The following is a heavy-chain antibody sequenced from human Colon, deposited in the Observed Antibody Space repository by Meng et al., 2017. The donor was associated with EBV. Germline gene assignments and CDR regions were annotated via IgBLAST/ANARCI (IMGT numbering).Heavy chain of an antibody. J-gene: IGHJ4*02. CDR2: IYHGGNT. D-gene: IGHD5-24*01. V-gene: IGHV4-4*02. CDR3: ARGNAYNAPSFDY. Sequence: QVQLRGSGPGLVEPSGTLSLPCAVSGASISSNNGWSCVRHPPGKGLEWIGEIYHGGNTNYNPSLKSRVTISVDRSNDQFSLSLSSVTAADTAVYYCARGNAYNAPSFDYWGQGTLVTVSS. CDR1: GASISSNNG.